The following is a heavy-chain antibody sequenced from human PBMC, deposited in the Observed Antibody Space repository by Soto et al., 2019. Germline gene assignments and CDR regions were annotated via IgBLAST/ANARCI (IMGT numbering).Heavy chain of an antibody. Sequence: ASVKVSCKASGYTFTSYDINWVRQATGQGLEWMGWMNPNSDNTGYAQKFQGRVTMTRNTSISTAYMELSSLRSEDTAVYYCATSSSWYGDAFDLWGKGTMVTVSS. CDR1: GYTFTSYD. CDR3: ATSSSWYGDAFDL. CDR2: MNPNSDNT. V-gene: IGHV1-8*01. D-gene: IGHD6-13*01. J-gene: IGHJ3*01.